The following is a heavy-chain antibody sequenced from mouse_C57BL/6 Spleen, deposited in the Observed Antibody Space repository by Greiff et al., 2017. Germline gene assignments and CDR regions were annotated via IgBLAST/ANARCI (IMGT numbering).Heavy chain of an antibody. V-gene: IGHV1-31*01. CDR2: IYPYNGVS. CDR1: GYSFTGYY. Sequence: EVQLQQSGPELVTPGASVKISCKASGYSFTGYYMHWLKQSHGNILDWIGYIYPYNGVSSYNQKFQGKATLTVVKSSSTAYMELRSLTSEYSAVYYCSRWGVGFDYWGQGTTLTVSS. CDR3: SRWGVGFDY. J-gene: IGHJ2*01.